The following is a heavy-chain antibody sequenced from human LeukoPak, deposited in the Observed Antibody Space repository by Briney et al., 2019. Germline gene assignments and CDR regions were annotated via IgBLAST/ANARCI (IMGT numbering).Heavy chain of an antibody. V-gene: IGHV4-4*09. Sequence: KPSETLSLTCTVSGVSISSYYWSWLRQPPGKGLEWIGYIYTSGSTNYNPSLKSRVTISVDTSKNQFSLKLSSVTAADTAVYYCARGGPRGAARPGYFDYWGQGTLVTVSS. CDR3: ARGGPRGAARPGYFDY. J-gene: IGHJ4*02. CDR1: GVSISSYY. D-gene: IGHD6-6*01. CDR2: IYTSGST.